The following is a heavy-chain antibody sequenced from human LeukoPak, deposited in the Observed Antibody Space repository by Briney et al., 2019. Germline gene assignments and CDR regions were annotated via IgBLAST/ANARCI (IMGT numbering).Heavy chain of an antibody. V-gene: IGHV1-2*02. CDR3: ARSHCTTTNCYSHFDY. CDR1: GYTFIGYY. Sequence: ASVKVSCKASGYTFIGYYIHWVRQAPGLGFEWMGFINPKSGATKSAQKFQGRVTMTSDTSISTAYLDLSRLTSDDTALYYCARSHCTTTNCYSHFDYWGQGTLLTVSS. D-gene: IGHD2-2*01. CDR2: INPKSGAT. J-gene: IGHJ4*02.